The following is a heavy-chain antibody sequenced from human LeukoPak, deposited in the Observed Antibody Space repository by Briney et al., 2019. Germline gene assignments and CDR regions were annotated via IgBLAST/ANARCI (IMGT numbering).Heavy chain of an antibody. Sequence: GSSVKVSCKASGGTFSSYAISWVRQAPGQGLEWMGGIIPIFGTANYAQKFQGRVTITADESTSTAYMELSSLRSEDTAVYYCARDPGADYGDYEDAFDIWGQGTMVPVSS. V-gene: IGHV1-69*01. D-gene: IGHD4-17*01. CDR2: IIPIFGTA. CDR3: ARDPGADYGDYEDAFDI. CDR1: GGTFSSYA. J-gene: IGHJ3*02.